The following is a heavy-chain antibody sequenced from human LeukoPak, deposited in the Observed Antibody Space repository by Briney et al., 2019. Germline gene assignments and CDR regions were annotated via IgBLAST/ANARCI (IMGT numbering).Heavy chain of an antibody. D-gene: IGHD1-7*01. J-gene: IGHJ4*02. CDR1: GFTLSSYA. Sequence: SGGSLRLSCAASGFTLSSYAMSWVRQAPGKGLEWVSAISGSGGSTYYADSVRGRFTISRDNSKNTLYLQMNSLRAEDTAVYYCAKIHQNGDTRIVWNYSGYYFDYWGQGTLVTVSS. CDR3: AKIHQNGDTRIVWNYSGYYFDY. V-gene: IGHV3-23*01. CDR2: ISGSGGST.